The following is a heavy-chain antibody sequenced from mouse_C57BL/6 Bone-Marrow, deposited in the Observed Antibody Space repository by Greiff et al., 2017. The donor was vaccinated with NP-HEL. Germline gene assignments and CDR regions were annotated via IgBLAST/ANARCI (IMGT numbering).Heavy chain of an antibody. D-gene: IGHD1-1*01. J-gene: IGHJ1*03. CDR2: IRNKANGYTT. CDR1: GFTFTDYY. Sequence: EVHLVESGGGLVQPGGSLSLSCAASGFTFTDYYMSWVRQPPGKALEWLGFIRNKANGYTTKYSASVKGRFTISRDNSQRILYLQMNALRAEDSATYYCARSAYGSIGDFDGWGTGTTVTVSS. CDR3: ARSAYGSIGDFDG. V-gene: IGHV7-3*01.